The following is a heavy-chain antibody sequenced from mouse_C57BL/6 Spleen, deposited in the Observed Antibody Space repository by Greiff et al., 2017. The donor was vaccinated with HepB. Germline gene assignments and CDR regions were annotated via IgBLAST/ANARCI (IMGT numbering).Heavy chain of an antibody. CDR2: IDPSDSYT. CDR3: ARYGSAMDY. Sequence: VQLQQPGAELVKPGASVKLSCKASGYTFTSYWMQWVKQRPGQGLEWIGEIDPSDSYTNYNQKFKGKATLTVDTSSSTAYMQLSSLTSEDSAVYYCARYGSAMDYWGQGTSVTVSS. D-gene: IGHD1-1*01. J-gene: IGHJ4*01. V-gene: IGHV1-50*01. CDR1: GYTFTSYW.